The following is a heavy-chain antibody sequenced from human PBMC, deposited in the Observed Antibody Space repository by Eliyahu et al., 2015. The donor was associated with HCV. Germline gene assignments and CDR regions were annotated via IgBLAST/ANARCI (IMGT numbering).Heavy chain of an antibody. J-gene: IGHJ4*02. CDR3: AREAEWLVPFDY. CDR2: IYHSGSA. CDR1: GYSISSGYY. Sequence: QVQLQESGPGLVKASXTLSLTCXVSGYSISSGYYWGWXRQPPGKGLEWIGSIYHSGSAYYNPSLKSRVTISLDTSKNQFSLRLSSVTAADTAMYYCAREAEWLVPFDYWGQGTLVTVSS. V-gene: IGHV4-38-2*02. D-gene: IGHD6-19*01.